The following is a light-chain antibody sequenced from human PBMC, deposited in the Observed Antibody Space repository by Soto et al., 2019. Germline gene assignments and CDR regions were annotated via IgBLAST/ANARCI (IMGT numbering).Light chain of an antibody. CDR2: EVV. V-gene: IGLV2-8*01. J-gene: IGLJ1*01. CDR1: KNDIGLYDF. CDR3: EASTVSNTCV. Sequence: QSVLAQPRSASGSPGESVTISCTGTKNDIGLYDFVSWYQHHPGKDPRLIIYEVVQRPSGVPDRFSGSKSGNTASLTVSRLQAADEADYFCEASTVSNTCVFGSGTKVTVL.